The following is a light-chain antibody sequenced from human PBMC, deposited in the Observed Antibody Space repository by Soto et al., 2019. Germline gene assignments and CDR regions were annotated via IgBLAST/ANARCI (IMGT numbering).Light chain of an antibody. CDR3: QQSYSTVWT. V-gene: IGKV1-39*01. CDR2: AAS. Sequence: DIQMTQSPSSLSASVGVRVTITCRASQSISSYLNWYQQKPGKAPKLLIYAASSLQSGVPSRFSGSGSGTDFTLTISSLQPEDFATYYCQQSYSTVWTFGQGTTV. CDR1: QSISSY. J-gene: IGKJ1*01.